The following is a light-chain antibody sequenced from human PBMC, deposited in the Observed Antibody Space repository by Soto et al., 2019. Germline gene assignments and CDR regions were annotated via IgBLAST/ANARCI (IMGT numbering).Light chain of an antibody. J-gene: IGLJ1*01. CDR1: SSDIGGYNY. Sequence: QSALTQPASVSESPGQSITLSCTGTSSDIGGYNYVSWYQQHPGKAPRLMIYDVSDRPSGVSNRFSGSKSGNTASLTISGLQAEDEADYYCSSYTSSSTLVFGTGTKLTVL. CDR3: SSYTSSSTLV. V-gene: IGLV2-14*01. CDR2: DVS.